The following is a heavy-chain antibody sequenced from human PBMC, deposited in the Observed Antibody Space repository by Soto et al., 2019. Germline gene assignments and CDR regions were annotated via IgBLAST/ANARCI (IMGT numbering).Heavy chain of an antibody. Sequence: VASVKVTCTASGYTFTIHGISWVRQAPGQGLEWMGWISTYNGNTNYAQKLQGRVTMTTDTSTSTAYMELRSLRSDDTAVYYCARGYPMYYDILTGYYTRGWFDPWGQGTLVTVSS. D-gene: IGHD3-9*01. V-gene: IGHV1-18*01. CDR2: ISTYNGNT. CDR3: ARGYPMYYDILTGYYTRGWFDP. J-gene: IGHJ5*02. CDR1: GYTFTIHG.